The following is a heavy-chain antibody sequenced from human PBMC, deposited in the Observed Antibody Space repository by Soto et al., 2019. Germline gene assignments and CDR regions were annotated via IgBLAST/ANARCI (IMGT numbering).Heavy chain of an antibody. CDR3: ARVRRHSDSSRYSLDY. CDR2: IYYSGST. J-gene: IGHJ4*02. V-gene: IGHV4-61*01. CDR1: GGSVSSGNYY. D-gene: IGHD2-15*01. Sequence: SETLSLTCTVSGGSVSSGNYYWSWIRQPPGKELEWIAYIYYSGSTNYNPSLKSRVTMSVDTSKNQFSLKLSSVTAADTAVYYCARVRRHSDSSRYSLDYWGQGTLVTVSS.